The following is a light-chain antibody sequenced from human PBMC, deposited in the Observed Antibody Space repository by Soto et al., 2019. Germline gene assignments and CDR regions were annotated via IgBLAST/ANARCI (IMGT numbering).Light chain of an antibody. CDR1: SNDVGGYDY. CDR2: EVS. J-gene: IGLJ2*01. CDR3: NSYTSSSTLV. Sequence: QSALTQPASVSGSPGQSITISCSGTSNDVGGYDYVSWYQQHPGKAPKLVIYEVSNRPSWVSNRFSGSKSGNTASLTISGLQPEDEADYYCNSYTSSSTLVFGGGTKLPS. V-gene: IGLV2-14*01.